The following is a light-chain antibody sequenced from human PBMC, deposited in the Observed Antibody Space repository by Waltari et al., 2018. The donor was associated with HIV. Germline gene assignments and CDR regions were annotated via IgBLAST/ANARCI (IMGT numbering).Light chain of an antibody. CDR1: SSDVGSYDL. J-gene: IGLJ3*02. CDR3: CSYGGSSTYMV. V-gene: IGLV2-23*02. CDR2: QVK. Sequence: QSALTQPASVSGSPGQSITISCTGTSSDVGSYDLVSWYQQHPDNAPKLMIFQVKKRPSGVSNRVSGSKSGNTASLTISGLQAEDEADYYCCSYGGSSTYMVFGGGTKLTVL.